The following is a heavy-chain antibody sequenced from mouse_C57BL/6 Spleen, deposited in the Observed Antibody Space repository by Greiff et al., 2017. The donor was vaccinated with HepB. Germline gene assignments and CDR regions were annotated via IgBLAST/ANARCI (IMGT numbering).Heavy chain of an antibody. J-gene: IGHJ3*01. D-gene: IGHD2-2*01. Sequence: VQLQQSGAELVRPGASVTLSCKASGYTFTVYEMHWVKQTPVHGLEWIGAIDPETGGTAYNQKFKGKAILTADKSSSTAYMELRSLTSEDSAVYYCTRGSTMVTTGFAYWGQGTLVTVSA. V-gene: IGHV1-15*01. CDR2: IDPETGGT. CDR3: TRGSTMVTTGFAY. CDR1: GYTFTVYE.